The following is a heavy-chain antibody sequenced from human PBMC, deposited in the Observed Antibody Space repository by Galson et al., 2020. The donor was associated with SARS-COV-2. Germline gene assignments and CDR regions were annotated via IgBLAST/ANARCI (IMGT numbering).Heavy chain of an antibody. CDR3: ATAPPYCSGGSCYSNWVDP. CDR2: FDPEDGET. Sequence: ASVKVSCKVSGYTLTELSMHWVRQAPGKGLEWMGGFDPEDGETIYAQKFQGRVTMTEDTSTDTAYMELSSLRSEDTAVYYCATAPPYCSGGSCYSNWVDPWGQGTLVTVSS. V-gene: IGHV1-24*01. D-gene: IGHD2-15*01. CDR1: GYTLTELS. J-gene: IGHJ5*02.